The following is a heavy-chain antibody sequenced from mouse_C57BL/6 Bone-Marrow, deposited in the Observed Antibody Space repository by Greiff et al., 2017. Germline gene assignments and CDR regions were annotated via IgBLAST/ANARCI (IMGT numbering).Heavy chain of an antibody. CDR2: IDPSDSYT. J-gene: IGHJ3*01. CDR1: GYTFTSYW. Sequence: VQLQQPGAELVMPGASVKMSCKASGYTFTSYWMHWVKQRPGQGLEWIGEIDPSDSYTNYNQKFKGKSTLTVDKSSSTAYMQLSSLTSEDSAVYYCARFAYWGQGTRVTVSA. V-gene: IGHV1-69*01. CDR3: ARFAY.